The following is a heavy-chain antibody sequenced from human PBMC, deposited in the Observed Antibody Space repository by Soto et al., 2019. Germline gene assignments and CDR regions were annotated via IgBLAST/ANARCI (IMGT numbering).Heavy chain of an antibody. V-gene: IGHV1-2*04. J-gene: IGHJ3*02. Sequence: EASVKVSCKASGYTFTGYYMHWVRQAPGQGLEWMGWINPNSGGTNYAQKFQGWVTMTRDTSISTAYMELSRLRSDDTAVYYCASSYYDSSGYLDAFDIWGQGTMVTVSS. CDR2: INPNSGGT. CDR1: GYTFTGYY. CDR3: ASSYYDSSGYLDAFDI. D-gene: IGHD3-22*01.